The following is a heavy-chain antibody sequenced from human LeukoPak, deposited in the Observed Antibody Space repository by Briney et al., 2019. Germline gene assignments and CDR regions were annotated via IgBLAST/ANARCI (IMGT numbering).Heavy chain of an antibody. V-gene: IGHV4-59*01. CDR3: ARLKYDSSGYTD. J-gene: IGHJ4*02. D-gene: IGHD3-22*01. CDR1: GGSISSYY. CDR2: IYYSGST. Sequence: SETLSLTCTVSGGSISSYYWSWIRQPPGKGLEWIGYIYYSGSTNYNPSLKSRVTILVDTSKNQFSLKLSSVTAADTAVYYCARLKYDSSGYTDWGQGTLVTVSS.